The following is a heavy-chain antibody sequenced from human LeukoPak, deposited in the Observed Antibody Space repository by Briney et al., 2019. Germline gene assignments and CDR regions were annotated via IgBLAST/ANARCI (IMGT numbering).Heavy chain of an antibody. Sequence: PGGSLRLSCAASGFTFTTYWMHWVRQAPGKGLVWVSHINSDGSITSYADSVKGRFTISRDNSKNTLYLQMNSLRAEDTAVYYCAKQPGGDSSGYYQYYFDYWGQGTLVTVSS. V-gene: IGHV3-74*01. D-gene: IGHD3-22*01. CDR3: AKQPGGDSSGYYQYYFDY. CDR1: GFTFTTYW. J-gene: IGHJ4*02. CDR2: INSDGSIT.